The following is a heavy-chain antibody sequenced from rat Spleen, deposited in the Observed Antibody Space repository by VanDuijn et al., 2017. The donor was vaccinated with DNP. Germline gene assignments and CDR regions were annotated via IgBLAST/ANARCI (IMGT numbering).Heavy chain of an antibody. CDR2: ISYDGIRS. CDR1: GFTFSDYA. J-gene: IGHJ2*01. Sequence: EVQLVESGGDLVQPGRSLKLSCAASGFTFSDYAMAWVRQAPKKGLEWVATISYDGIRSYYRGPVKGRFTISRDNANGTLYLQMXNLRSEDTAXXXCAXXYGXXXYFXXXWGQGVXXTVSS. D-gene: IGHD1-11*01. V-gene: IGHV5-7*01. CDR3: AXXYGXXXYFXXX.